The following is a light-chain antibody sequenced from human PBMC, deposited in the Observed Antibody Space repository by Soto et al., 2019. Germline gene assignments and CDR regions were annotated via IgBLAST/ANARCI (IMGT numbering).Light chain of an antibody. CDR1: GSNIGAGYD. J-gene: IGLJ3*02. CDR3: QSYDSILDGFWV. CDR2: GDT. V-gene: IGLV1-40*01. Sequence: QSVLTQPPSVSGAPGQRVTISCTGSGSNIGAGYDVHWYQQLPGTAPKLLISGDTNRPSGVPDRFSASKSGTSASLAITGLQAEDEADYYCQSYDSILDGFWVFGGGTKLT.